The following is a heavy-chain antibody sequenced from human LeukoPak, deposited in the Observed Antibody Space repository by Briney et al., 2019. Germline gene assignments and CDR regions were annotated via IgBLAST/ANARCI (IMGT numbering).Heavy chain of an antibody. V-gene: IGHV3-64*01. Sequence: PGGSLRLSCAASGFTFSSYAMHWVRQAPGKGLEYVSAISSNGGSTYYANSVKGRFTISRDNSKNTLYLQMGSLRAEDMAVCYCARDQKASDTDVDTAMVDDAFDIWGQGTMVTVSS. J-gene: IGHJ3*02. CDR1: GFTFSSYA. D-gene: IGHD5-18*01. CDR3: ARDQKASDTDVDTAMVDDAFDI. CDR2: ISSNGGST.